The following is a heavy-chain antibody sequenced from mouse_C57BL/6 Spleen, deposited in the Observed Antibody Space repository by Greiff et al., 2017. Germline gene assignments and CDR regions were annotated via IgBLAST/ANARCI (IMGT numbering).Heavy chain of an antibody. D-gene: IGHD1-1*01. CDR1: GYTFTDYY. CDR2: IFPGSGST. J-gene: IGHJ4*01. V-gene: IGHV1-75*01. Sequence: QVQLQQSGPELVKPGASVKISCKASGYTFTDYYINWVKQRPGQGLEWIGWIFPGSGSTYYNEKFKGKATLTVDKSSSTAYMLLSSLTSEDSAVYFCASPPYGSIAYYAMDYWGQGTSVTVSS. CDR3: ASPPYGSIAYYAMDY.